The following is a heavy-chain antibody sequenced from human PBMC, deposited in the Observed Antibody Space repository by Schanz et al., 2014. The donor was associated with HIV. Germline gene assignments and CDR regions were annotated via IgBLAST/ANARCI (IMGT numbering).Heavy chain of an antibody. CDR1: GFTFSSYA. J-gene: IGHJ6*02. CDR2: ISGSGANT. Sequence: EVQLLESGGGLVQPGGSLRLSCTASGFTFSSYAMSWVRQAPGKGLEWVSVISGSGANTYFADSVKGRFTISRDNAKNTLFLQMNNLREDDTAVYYCTRDGGCSGSACYGYGMDVWGQGTTVTVSS. D-gene: IGHD1-26*01. CDR3: TRDGGCSGSACYGYGMDV. V-gene: IGHV3-23*01.